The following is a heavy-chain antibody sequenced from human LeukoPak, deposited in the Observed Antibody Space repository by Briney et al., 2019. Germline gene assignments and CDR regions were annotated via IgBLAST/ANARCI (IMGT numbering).Heavy chain of an antibody. Sequence: GGSLRPSCAASGFTVSSNYMSWVRQAPGKGLEWVSVIYSGGSTYYADSVKGRFTISRDNSKNTLYLQMNSLRAEDTAVYYCARDPGGAVDPLRYFDWVPPTGAFDIWGQGTMVTVSS. CDR3: ARDPGGAVDPLRYFDWVPPTGAFDI. CDR1: GFTVSSNY. D-gene: IGHD3-9*01. J-gene: IGHJ3*02. V-gene: IGHV3-53*01. CDR2: IYSGGST.